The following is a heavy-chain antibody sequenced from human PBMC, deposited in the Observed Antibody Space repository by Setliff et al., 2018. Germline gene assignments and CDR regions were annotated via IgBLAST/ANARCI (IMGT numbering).Heavy chain of an antibody. Sequence: SVTVSCKASGYTFITYGVNWVRQAPGQGLEWMGWISAYNGNTNYAQKLRGRVTMTTDTSTSTAHMELRSLRSDDTAMYYCARAPTVTTVTVENYHYYMDVWGKGTTVTVSS. CDR3: ARAPTVTTVTVENYHYYMDV. D-gene: IGHD4-17*01. CDR1: GYTFITYG. V-gene: IGHV1-18*01. CDR2: ISAYNGNT. J-gene: IGHJ6*03.